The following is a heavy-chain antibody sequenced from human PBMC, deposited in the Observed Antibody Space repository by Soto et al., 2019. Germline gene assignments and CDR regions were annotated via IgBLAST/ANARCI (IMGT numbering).Heavy chain of an antibody. CDR1: GFTFDEYP. V-gene: IGHV3-43*01. D-gene: IGHD6-6*01. J-gene: IGHJ4*02. CDR2: ISWDGGTT. CDR3: TKVKKKYRSTSGVDFGS. Sequence: EVLLEESGGAVVQPGGSLRVSCVASGFTFDEYPMHWVSQAPGTGLEWISLISWDGGTTYYADSVKGRFTISRDTGKHTLYLQMESLRAEDTALYYCTKVKKKYRSTSGVDFGSWGQGTLVTVSS.